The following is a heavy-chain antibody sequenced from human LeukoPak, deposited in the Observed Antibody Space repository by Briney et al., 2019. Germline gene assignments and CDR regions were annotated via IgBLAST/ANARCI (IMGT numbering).Heavy chain of an antibody. D-gene: IGHD3-10*01. CDR1: GGSISSYY. Sequence: SETLSLTCTVSGGSISSYYWSWIRQPPGKGLEWIGYIYYSGSTNYNPSLKSRVTISVDTSKSQFSLKLSSVTAADTAVYYCARVAVGVRGVSRNWFDPWGQGTLVTVSS. V-gene: IGHV4-59*01. CDR2: IYYSGST. J-gene: IGHJ5*02. CDR3: ARVAVGVRGVSRNWFDP.